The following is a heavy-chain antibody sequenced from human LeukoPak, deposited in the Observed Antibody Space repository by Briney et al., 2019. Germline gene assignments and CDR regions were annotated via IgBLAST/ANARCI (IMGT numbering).Heavy chain of an antibody. J-gene: IGHJ5*02. CDR2: IYYSGST. V-gene: IGHV4-59*07. D-gene: IGHD3-3*01. Sequence: SDTLSLTCTVSGGSISSYYGSWIRQPPGKGLEWIGYIYYSGSTNYNPSLKSRVTISVDTSKNQFSLKLSSVTAADTAVYYCARSITILPEGWFDPWGQGTLVTVSS. CDR3: ARSITILPEGWFDP. CDR1: GGSISSYY.